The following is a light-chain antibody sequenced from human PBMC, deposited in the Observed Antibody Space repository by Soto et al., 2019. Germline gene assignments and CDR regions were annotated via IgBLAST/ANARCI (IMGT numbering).Light chain of an antibody. J-gene: IGLJ2*01. Sequence: QSALTQPASVSGSPGQSITISCSGSSSDIGAYDYVSWYQQHPGKGPKLLIYEVTSRPSGVSHRFSGSKSGNTASLSISGLQLEDDADYYCSSYTSTSTPLIFGGGTKVTVL. CDR2: EVT. V-gene: IGLV2-14*01. CDR1: SSDIGAYDY. CDR3: SSYTSTSTPLI.